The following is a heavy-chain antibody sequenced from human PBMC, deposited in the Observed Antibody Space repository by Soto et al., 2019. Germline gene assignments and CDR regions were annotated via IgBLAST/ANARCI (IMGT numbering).Heavy chain of an antibody. D-gene: IGHD3-10*01. CDR2: INPNSGGT. Sequence: ASVKVSCKASGYTFTGYYMHWVRQAPGQGLEWMGWINPNSGGTNYAQKFQGWVTMTRDTSISTAYMELSRLRSDDTAVYYCARGYYGSGRYGMDVWGQGTTVTVSS. J-gene: IGHJ6*02. CDR1: GYTFTGYY. V-gene: IGHV1-2*04. CDR3: ARGYYGSGRYGMDV.